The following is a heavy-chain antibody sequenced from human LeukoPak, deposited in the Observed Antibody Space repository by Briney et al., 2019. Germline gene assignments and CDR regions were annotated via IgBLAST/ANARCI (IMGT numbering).Heavy chain of an antibody. CDR2: IYYTGST. D-gene: IGHD1-26*01. CDR1: GASISSHY. CDR3: ARVGGWEPKLHGVTFDY. V-gene: IGHV4-59*11. J-gene: IGHJ4*02. Sequence: SETPSLTCTVSGASISSHYWSWIRQPPGKGLQRVGYIYYTGSTNYNPSLKSRVTMSADTSKNQFSLKLSSVTAADTAVYFCARVGGWEPKLHGVTFDYLGQGTLVTVSS.